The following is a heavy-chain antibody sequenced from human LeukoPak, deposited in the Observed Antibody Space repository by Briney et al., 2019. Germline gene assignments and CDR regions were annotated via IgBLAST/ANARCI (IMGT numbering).Heavy chain of an antibody. CDR2: ISWNSGSI. J-gene: IGHJ6*03. V-gene: IGHV3-9*01. D-gene: IGHD3-10*02. Sequence: GGSLRLSCAASGFTFDHYAMHWVRQAPGKGLEWVSGISWNSGSIGYADSVKGRFTISRDNAKNSLYLQMDSLRAEDTAVYYCAELGITMIGGVWGKGTTVTISS. CDR3: AELGITMIGGV. CDR1: GFTFDHYA.